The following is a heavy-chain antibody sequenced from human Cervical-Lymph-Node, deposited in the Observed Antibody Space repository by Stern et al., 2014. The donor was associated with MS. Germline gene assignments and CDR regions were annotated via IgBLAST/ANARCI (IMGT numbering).Heavy chain of an antibody. Sequence: VQLVESGGGVVQPGRSLRLSCAASGFTFSYHAMHWVRQAPGKGLEWVAVISYDGSDKNDADSVKGRFTISRDNSRNTLYLQMNSLRVDDTAVYYCARGGAVATSDYYFDYWGQGIPVTVSS. V-gene: IGHV3-30*01. CDR2: ISYDGSDK. CDR3: ARGGAVATSDYYFDY. D-gene: IGHD5-12*01. CDR1: GFTFSYHA. J-gene: IGHJ4*02.